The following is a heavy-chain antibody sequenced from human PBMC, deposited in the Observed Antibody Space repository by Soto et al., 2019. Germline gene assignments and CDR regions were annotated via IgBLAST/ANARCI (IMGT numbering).Heavy chain of an antibody. D-gene: IGHD3-16*02. CDR2: ITGSGGST. V-gene: IGHV3-23*01. CDR1: GFTFSSYA. CDR3: ANFISLLYFDL. J-gene: IGHJ2*01. Sequence: GGSLRLSCAASGFTFSSYAMSWVRQAPGKGLEWVSAITGSGGSTYYADSVRGRFTISRDNSKNTLYLQMNSLRAEDTAVYYCANFISLLYFDLWGRGTLVTVSS.